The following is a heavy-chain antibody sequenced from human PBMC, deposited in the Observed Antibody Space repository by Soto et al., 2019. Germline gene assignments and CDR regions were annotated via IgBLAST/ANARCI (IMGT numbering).Heavy chain of an antibody. Sequence: GGSLRLSCAASGFTFSSYAMSWVRQAPGKGLEWVSAISGSGGSTYYADSVKGRFTISRDNSKNTLYLQMNSLRAEDTAVYYCAKVLDYYDSSGSFDYWGQGTLVTVSS. CDR2: ISGSGGST. J-gene: IGHJ4*02. V-gene: IGHV3-23*01. D-gene: IGHD3-22*01. CDR1: GFTFSSYA. CDR3: AKVLDYYDSSGSFDY.